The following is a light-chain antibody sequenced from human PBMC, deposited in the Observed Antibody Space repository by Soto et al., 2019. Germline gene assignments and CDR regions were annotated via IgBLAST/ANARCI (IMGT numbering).Light chain of an antibody. J-gene: IGKJ4*01. Sequence: DSQITQYPSTLSASIGDRVTITCRAGQSISSWLAWYQQKPGKAPKLLISKASTLQCGVPPRFSGSGSGTEFALTISSLQPDDFATYYCQQYESYPMTFGGGTKVDIK. CDR3: QQYESYPMT. V-gene: IGKV1-5*03. CDR1: QSISSW. CDR2: KAS.